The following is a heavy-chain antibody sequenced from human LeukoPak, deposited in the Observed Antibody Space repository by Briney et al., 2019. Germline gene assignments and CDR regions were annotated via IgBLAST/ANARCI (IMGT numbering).Heavy chain of an antibody. D-gene: IGHD1-14*01. CDR1: GGTFSNYG. J-gene: IGHJ3*02. V-gene: IGHV1-69*06. Sequence: SVKVSCKTSGGTFSNYGINWVRQAPGQGLEWMGGIIPIFGTANYAQKFQGRLTITADKSTSTAYMELSSLRSEDTAVYYCARAGIDHAFDIWGQGTMVTVSS. CDR2: IIPIFGTA. CDR3: ARAGIDHAFDI.